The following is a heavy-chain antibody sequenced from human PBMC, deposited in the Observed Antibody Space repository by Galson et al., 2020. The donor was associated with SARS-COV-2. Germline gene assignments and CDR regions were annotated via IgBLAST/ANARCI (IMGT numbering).Heavy chain of an antibody. CDR2: ISYDGSNK. V-gene: IGHV3-30*18. CDR1: GFTFSSYG. D-gene: IGHD3-10*01. CDR3: SQDHLKGDYYGSGSYYNPLGIYYYYGMDG. Sequence: GGSLRLSCAASGFTFSSYGMHWVRQAPGKGLEWVAVISYDGSNKYYADSVKGRFTISRDNSKNTLYLQMNSLRAEDTAVYYCSQDHLKGDYYGSGSYYNPLGIYYYYGMDGWGQGTTVTVSS. J-gene: IGHJ6*02.